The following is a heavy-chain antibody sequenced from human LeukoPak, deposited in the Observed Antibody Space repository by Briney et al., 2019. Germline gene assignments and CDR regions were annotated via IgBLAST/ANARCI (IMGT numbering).Heavy chain of an antibody. D-gene: IGHD3-10*01. CDR2: IKSKSDGETI. CDR3: PTFKSGVAAFAS. J-gene: IGHJ5*01. V-gene: IGHV3-15*01. CDR1: GFNFPNAW. Sequence: PGGSLRLSCTTSGFNFPNAWMSWVRQAPGKGLEWIGRIKSKSDGETIDYAAPLKGRFTISRDDSRNTLYLQMNSLKMEDTAVYYCPTFKSGVAAFASWGQGTLVTVSS.